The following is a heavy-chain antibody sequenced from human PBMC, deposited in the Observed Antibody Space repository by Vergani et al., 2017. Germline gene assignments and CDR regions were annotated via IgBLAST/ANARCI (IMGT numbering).Heavy chain of an antibody. J-gene: IGHJ6*02. D-gene: IGHD6-13*01. V-gene: IGHV3-48*03. CDR3: ARARAAADYYYYYGMDV. CDR2: ISSSGSTI. Sequence: EVQLVESGGGLVQPGGSLRLSCAASGFTFSSYEMNWVRQAPGKGLEWVSYISSSGSTIYYADSVKGRFTISRDNAKNSLYLQMNSLRAEDTAVYYCARARAAADYYYYYGMDVWGQGTTVTVSS. CDR1: GFTFSSYE.